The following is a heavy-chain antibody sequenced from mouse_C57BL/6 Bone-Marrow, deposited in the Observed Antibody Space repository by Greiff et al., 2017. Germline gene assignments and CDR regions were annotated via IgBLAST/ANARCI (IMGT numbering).Heavy chain of an antibody. CDR3: ARSGETIVTFDY. J-gene: IGHJ2*01. CDR2: INPGSGGT. Sequence: QVQLKQSGAELVRPGTSVKVSCKASGYAFTNYLIEWVKQRPGQGLEWIGVINPGSGGTNYNEKFKGKATLTADKSSSTAYMQLSSLTSEDSAVYFCARSGETIVTFDYWGQGTTLTVSS. CDR1: GYAFTNYL. V-gene: IGHV1-54*01. D-gene: IGHD2-5*01.